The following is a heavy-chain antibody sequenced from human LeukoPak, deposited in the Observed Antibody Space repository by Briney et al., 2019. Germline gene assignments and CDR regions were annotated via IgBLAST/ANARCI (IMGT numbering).Heavy chain of an antibody. CDR3: ARDSAVAGRLDY. V-gene: IGHV3-21*01. Sequence: GGSLRLACAASGSTFSSYSMNWVRQAPGKGLEWVSSISSSSSYIYYADSVKGRFTISRDNAKNSLYLQMNSLRAEDTAVYYCARDSAVAGRLDYWGQGTLVTVSS. J-gene: IGHJ4*02. CDR2: ISSSSSYI. CDR1: GSTFSSYS. D-gene: IGHD6-19*01.